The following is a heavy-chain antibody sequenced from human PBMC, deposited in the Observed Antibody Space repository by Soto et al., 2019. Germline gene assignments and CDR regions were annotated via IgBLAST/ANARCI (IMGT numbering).Heavy chain of an antibody. CDR1: GGTFSRYS. D-gene: IGHD2-2*01. CDR2: IIPIFGIA. J-gene: IGHJ6*02. CDR3: AREDRDREAGLVPAAIEGMDV. Sequence: QVQLVESGAEVKKPGSSVKVSCKASGGTFSRYSITWVRQAPGHGLEWIGRIIPIFGIASYAQKVEGRVTITADESTSTAYMEPSSLGSDDTAVYYCAREDRDREAGLVPAAIEGMDVWGQGTTVTVSS. V-gene: IGHV1-69*08.